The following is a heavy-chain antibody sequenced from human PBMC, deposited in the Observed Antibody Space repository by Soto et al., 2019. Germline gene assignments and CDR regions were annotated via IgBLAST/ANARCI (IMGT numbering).Heavy chain of an antibody. Sequence: GGSLRLSCAASGFTFSGYAMSWVRQAPGKGLEWVSYISGSGGSTDYADSVKGRFTISRDNSKNTLYLQMNSLRAEDTAAYYCAKGYDFWSGGLDYWGQGTLVTVSS. CDR2: ISGSGGST. D-gene: IGHD3-3*01. CDR3: AKGYDFWSGGLDY. V-gene: IGHV3-23*01. J-gene: IGHJ4*02. CDR1: GFTFSGYA.